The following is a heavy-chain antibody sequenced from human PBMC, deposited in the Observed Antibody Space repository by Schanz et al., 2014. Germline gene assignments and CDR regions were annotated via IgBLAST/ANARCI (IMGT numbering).Heavy chain of an antibody. D-gene: IGHD1-7*01. CDR1: GFPFSNAW. V-gene: IGHV3-15*01. CDR3: TTGNWNFVN. Sequence: EVQLVESGGGLVKPGESLRLSCAASGFPFSNAWMTWVRQAPGKGLEWVGRIKGKGDGGTTDYGAPVKGRFIISRDDSKNTLYLQMSSLKPEDTAVYYCTTGNWNFVNWGQGTLVTVSS. CDR2: IKGKGDGGTT. J-gene: IGHJ4*02.